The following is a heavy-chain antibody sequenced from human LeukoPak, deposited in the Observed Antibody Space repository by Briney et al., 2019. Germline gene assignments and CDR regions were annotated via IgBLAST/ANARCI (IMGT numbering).Heavy chain of an antibody. CDR2: IRYDGSNK. CDR1: GFTFSSYG. Sequence: GGSLRPSCAASGFTFSSYGMHWVRQAPGKGLEWVAFIRYDGSNKYYADSVKGRFTISRDNSKNTLYLQMNSLRVEDTAVYYCARGLSGTIGGFFYYMDVWGKRTTVTVSS. J-gene: IGHJ6*03. CDR3: ARGLSGTIGGFFYYMDV. D-gene: IGHD1-1*01. V-gene: IGHV3-30*02.